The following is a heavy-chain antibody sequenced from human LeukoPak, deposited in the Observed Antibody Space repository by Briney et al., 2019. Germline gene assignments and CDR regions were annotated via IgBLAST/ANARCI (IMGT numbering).Heavy chain of an antibody. CDR2: ISTRNGNT. CDR1: GYTFTSYG. Sequence: GASVKVSCKASGYTFTSYGISWVRQAPGQGLEWVAWISTRNGNTDYAQKFQSRVTMATDTYTSTAYMELRSLRSDDTAVYYCAREGEVGYCSSTSCLKAFDSWGQGTLVTVSS. V-gene: IGHV1-18*01. J-gene: IGHJ4*02. CDR3: AREGEVGYCSSTSCLKAFDS. D-gene: IGHD2-2*01.